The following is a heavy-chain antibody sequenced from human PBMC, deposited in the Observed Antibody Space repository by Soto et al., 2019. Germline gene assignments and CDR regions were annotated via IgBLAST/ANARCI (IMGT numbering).Heavy chain of an antibody. D-gene: IGHD1-26*01. CDR2: ISGSGGST. CDR1: GFTFSSYA. CDR3: AKGGGGARVPYGMDV. J-gene: IGHJ6*02. Sequence: GGSLRLSCAASGFTFSSYAMSWVRQAPGKGLEWVSAISGSGGSTYYADSVKGRFTISRDNSKNTLYLQMNSLRAEDTAVYYCAKGGGGARVPYGMDVWGQGTTVTVYS. V-gene: IGHV3-23*01.